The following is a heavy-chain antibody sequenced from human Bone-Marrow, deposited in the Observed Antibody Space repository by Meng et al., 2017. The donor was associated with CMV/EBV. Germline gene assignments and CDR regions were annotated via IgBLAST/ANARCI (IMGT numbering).Heavy chain of an antibody. J-gene: IGHJ6*02. CDR2: TYYRSEWYN. Sequence: SQTLSLTCAISGDSVSRKTATWHWIRQSPSRGLEWLGRTYYRSEWYNDYAPSVKSRITINPDTSKNQFSLHLNSVTPEDTAVYYCAKPGYGMDVWGQGTTVTVS. CDR1: GDSVSRKTAT. V-gene: IGHV6-1*01. CDR3: AKPGYGMDV.